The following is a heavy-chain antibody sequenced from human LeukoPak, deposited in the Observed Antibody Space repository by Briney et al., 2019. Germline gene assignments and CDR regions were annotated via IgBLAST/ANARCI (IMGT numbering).Heavy chain of an antibody. CDR2: ISAYNGNT. CDR3: ARATILIAAAGTRHDWFDP. CDR1: GYTFTIYG. D-gene: IGHD6-13*01. J-gene: IGHJ5*02. Sequence: ASVKVSCTASGYTFTIYGISWVRQAPGQGLEWMGWISAYNGNTNYAQKLQGRVTMTTDTSTSTAYMELRSLRSDDTAVYYCARATILIAAAGTRHDWFDPWGQGTLVTVSS. V-gene: IGHV1-18*01.